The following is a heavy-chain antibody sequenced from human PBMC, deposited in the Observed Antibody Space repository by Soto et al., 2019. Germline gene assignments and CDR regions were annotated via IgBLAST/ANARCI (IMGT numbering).Heavy chain of an antibody. D-gene: IGHD6-13*01. V-gene: IGHV1-18*01. J-gene: IGHJ4*02. CDR1: GYTFTSYG. CDR2: ISAYNGNT. CDR3: ARVYSRFSSTSETDY. Sequence: QVHLMQSGAEVKKPGASVKVSCKASGYTFTSYGIAWVRQAPGQELEWMGWISAYNGNTDYAQRFQGRVTMTADASTSTAYMDLRSLRNDDTAVYYCARVYSRFSSTSETDYWGQGTLVTVSS.